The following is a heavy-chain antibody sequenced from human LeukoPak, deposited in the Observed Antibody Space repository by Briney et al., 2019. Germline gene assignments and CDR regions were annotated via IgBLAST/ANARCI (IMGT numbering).Heavy chain of an antibody. V-gene: IGHV3-48*02. J-gene: IGHJ4*02. CDR3: ARDLSGWFVRTFDY. CDR1: GFTFSSYS. D-gene: IGHD6-19*01. CDR2: ISSSSSTI. Sequence: GGSLRLSCAASGFTFSSYSMNWVRQAPGKGLEWVSYISSSSSTIYYADSVKGRFTISRDNAKNSLYLQMNSLRDEDTAVYYCARDLSGWFVRTFDYWGQGTLVTVSS.